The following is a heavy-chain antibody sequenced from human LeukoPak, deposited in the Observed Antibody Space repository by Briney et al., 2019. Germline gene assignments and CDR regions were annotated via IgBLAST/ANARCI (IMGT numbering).Heavy chain of an antibody. V-gene: IGHV1-2*02. Sequence: ASVKVSCKASGYTFTGYYMHWVRQAPGQGLEWMGWINPNSGGTNYAQKLQGRVTMTTDTSTSTAYMELRSLRSDDTAVYYCARDRGGYFDWLPFDYWGQGTLVTVSS. J-gene: IGHJ4*02. CDR2: INPNSGGT. D-gene: IGHD3-9*01. CDR3: ARDRGGYFDWLPFDY. CDR1: GYTFTGYY.